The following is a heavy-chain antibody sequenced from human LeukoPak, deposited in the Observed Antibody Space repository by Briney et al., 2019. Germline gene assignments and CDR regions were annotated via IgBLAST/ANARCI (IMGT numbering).Heavy chain of an antibody. J-gene: IGHJ4*02. CDR3: AKGSGYKDDY. D-gene: IGHD5-12*01. CDR2: VRYDETTK. V-gene: IGHV3-30*02. Sequence: PGGSLRLSCAASGFTFSNYGMHWVRQAPGKGLEWVAFVRYDETTKFYADSVKGRFTISRDNSKTTLYLQMNSLRAEDTAVYYCAKGSGYKDDYWGQGTLVTVSS. CDR1: GFTFSNYG.